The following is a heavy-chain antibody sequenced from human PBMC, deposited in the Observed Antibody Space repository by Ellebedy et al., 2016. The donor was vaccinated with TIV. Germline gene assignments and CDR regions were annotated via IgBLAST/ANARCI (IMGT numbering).Heavy chain of an antibody. Sequence: GESLKISXAASGFTFSSYAMHWVRQAPGKGLEWVAVISYDGSNKYYADSVKGRFTISRDNSKNTLYLQMNSLRAEDTAVYYCARGRLLWFGGAPSPLPPDYWGQGTLVTVSS. CDR3: ARGRLLWFGGAPSPLPPDY. CDR1: GFTFSSYA. CDR2: ISYDGSNK. J-gene: IGHJ4*02. V-gene: IGHV3-30*04. D-gene: IGHD3-10*01.